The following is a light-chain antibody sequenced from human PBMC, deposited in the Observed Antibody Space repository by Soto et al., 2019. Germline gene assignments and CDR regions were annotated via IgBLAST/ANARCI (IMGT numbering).Light chain of an antibody. CDR3: QQYNNWPPIT. Sequence: EIVLTQSPATLSVSPGESATLSCRASQSFSNNLTWYQQKPGQPPRLLIYGASTRATGIPARFSGSGSGTEFTLTISSLQSEDFAVYYCQQYNNWPPITFGQGTRLEIK. CDR2: GAS. J-gene: IGKJ5*01. V-gene: IGKV3-15*01. CDR1: QSFSNN.